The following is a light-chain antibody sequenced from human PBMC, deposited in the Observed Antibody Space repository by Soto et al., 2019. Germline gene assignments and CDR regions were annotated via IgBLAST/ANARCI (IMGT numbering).Light chain of an antibody. CDR3: LQDYNLWT. CDR2: GAS. V-gene: IGKV1-6*01. Sequence: AIPMAQSPSSLSAYVGDRVTITCRASQGIRNDLGWYQQKPGKAPKLLIYGASNLQSGVPSRFSGSGSGTDFTLTISSLQPEDFATYYCLQDYNLWTFGQGTKVEIK. CDR1: QGIRND. J-gene: IGKJ1*01.